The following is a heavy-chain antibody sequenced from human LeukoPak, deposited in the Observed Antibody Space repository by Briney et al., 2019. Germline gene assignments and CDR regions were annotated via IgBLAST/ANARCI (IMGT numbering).Heavy chain of an antibody. Sequence: GASVKVSCKASGYTFTSYYMHWVRQAPGQGLEWMGRIIPILGIANYAQKFQGRVTITADKSTSTAYMELSSLRSEDTAVYYCARDVYYYDSSGYYYYYGMDVWGQGTTVTVSS. CDR2: IIPILGIA. J-gene: IGHJ6*02. CDR1: GYTFTSYY. D-gene: IGHD3-22*01. CDR3: ARDVYYYDSSGYYYYYGMDV. V-gene: IGHV1-69*04.